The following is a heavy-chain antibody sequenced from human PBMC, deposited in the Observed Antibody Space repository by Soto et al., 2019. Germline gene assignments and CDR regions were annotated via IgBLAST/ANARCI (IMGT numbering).Heavy chain of an antibody. V-gene: IGHV3-23*01. CDR2: MSGSGATT. CDR3: AKAMGPFVFSPSGYFDY. CDR1: GFTFSSSA. Sequence: QPGGSLRLSCAASGFTFSSSAMSWVRQAPWKGLEWVAGMSGSGATTYYADSVKGRFTISRDKSKSTLFLQMNSLRAEDTAIFYCAKAMGPFVFSPSGYFDYWGQGTLVTVSS. D-gene: IGHD1-26*01. J-gene: IGHJ4*02.